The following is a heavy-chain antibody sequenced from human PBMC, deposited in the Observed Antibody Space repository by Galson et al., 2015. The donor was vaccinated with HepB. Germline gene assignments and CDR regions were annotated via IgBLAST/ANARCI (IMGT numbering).Heavy chain of an antibody. D-gene: IGHD2-2*01. V-gene: IGHV1-69*04. J-gene: IGHJ4*02. CDR3: ARGFGTAVGPVGSPY. CDR2: IIPILGIA. Sequence: SVTVSCKASGGTFSSYAISWVRQAPGQGLEWMGRIIPILGIANYAQKFQGRVTITADKSTSTAYMELSSLRSGDTAVYYCARGFGTAVGPVGSPYWGQGTLVTVSS. CDR1: GGTFSSYA.